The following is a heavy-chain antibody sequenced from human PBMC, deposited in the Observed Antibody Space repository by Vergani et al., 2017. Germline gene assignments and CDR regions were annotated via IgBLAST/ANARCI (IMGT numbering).Heavy chain of an antibody. V-gene: IGHV1-2*04. CDR2: INPNSGGT. Sequence: QVQLVQSGAEVKKPGASVKVSCKASGYTFTGYYMHWVRQAPGQGLEWMGWINPNSGGTNYAQKFQGWVTMTRDTSISTAYMELSRLRSDDTAVYYCARDLRRTTVTAFYYYYMDVWGKGTTVTVSS. D-gene: IGHD4-11*01. CDR1: GYTFTGYY. J-gene: IGHJ6*03. CDR3: ARDLRRTTVTAFYYYYMDV.